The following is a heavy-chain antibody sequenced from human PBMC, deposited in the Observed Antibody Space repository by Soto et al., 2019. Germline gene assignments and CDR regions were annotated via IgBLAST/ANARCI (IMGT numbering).Heavy chain of an antibody. V-gene: IGHV3-74*01. Sequence: GSLKISCAASGFTFRSYWMHWVRQAPGKGLVWVSRINTDGSTTYYADSVKGRFTISRDNSKNTLYLQMNSLRAEDTAVYYCAKEYYYDSSGYPSYGMDVSGQGTTVTVSS. D-gene: IGHD3-22*01. J-gene: IGHJ6*02. CDR2: INTDGSTT. CDR1: GFTFRSYW. CDR3: AKEYYYDSSGYPSYGMDV.